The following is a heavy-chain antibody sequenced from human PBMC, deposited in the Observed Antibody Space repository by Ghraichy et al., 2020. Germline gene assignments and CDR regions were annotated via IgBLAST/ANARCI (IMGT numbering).Heavy chain of an antibody. CDR1: EFSFNKFW. V-gene: IGHV3-7*01. Sequence: GGSLRLSCVGSEFSFNKFWMSWVRQAPGKGLEWVASIKQSGGEKHYADSLKGRIAISRDNTQNSLFLQLDSLRVDDTAVYYCARPRGGWCTTTNCFAEYAEYWGEGTLVTVYS. J-gene: IGHJ4*02. CDR3: ARPRGGWCTTTNCFAEYAEY. D-gene: IGHD1-26*01. CDR2: IKQSGGEK.